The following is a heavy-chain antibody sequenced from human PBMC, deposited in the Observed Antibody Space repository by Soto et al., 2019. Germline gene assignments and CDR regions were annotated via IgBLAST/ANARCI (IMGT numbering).Heavy chain of an antibody. Sequence: SVKVSCKASGDTFNFYSINWVRQAPGLGLEWMGRVNPIVSMSNYAQKYQGRVTMTADKSTSTAYMELSSLRSEDTAIYYSAGSYGSEYRAFDYGGQGPLVTVSS. V-gene: IGHV1-69*02. D-gene: IGHD3-10*01. CDR2: VNPIVSMS. J-gene: IGHJ4*02. CDR3: AGSYGSEYRAFDY. CDR1: GDTFNFYS.